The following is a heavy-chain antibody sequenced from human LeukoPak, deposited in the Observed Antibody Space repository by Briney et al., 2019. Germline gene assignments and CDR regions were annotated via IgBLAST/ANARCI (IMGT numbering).Heavy chain of an antibody. D-gene: IGHD3-3*01. CDR2: ISSSSSYI. CDR1: GFTFSSYE. Sequence: PGGSLRLSCAASGFTFSSYEMNWVRQAPGKGLEWVSSISSSSSYIYYADLVKGRCTISRDNAKNSLYLQMNSLRAEDTALYYCARDYYDFWSGQDPAIGRLPMDVWGKGTTVTVSS. J-gene: IGHJ6*03. CDR3: ARDYYDFWSGQDPAIGRLPMDV. V-gene: IGHV3-21*04.